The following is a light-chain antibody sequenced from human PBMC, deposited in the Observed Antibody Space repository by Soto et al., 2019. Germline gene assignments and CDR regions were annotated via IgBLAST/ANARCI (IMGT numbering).Light chain of an antibody. CDR2: EGS. CDR3: CSYAGSSTSYV. CDR1: SSDVGSYNL. J-gene: IGLJ1*01. Sequence: QSALTQPASVSGSPGPSITISCTGTSSDVGSYNLVSWYQQHPGKAPKLMIYEGSKRPSGVSNRFSGSKSGNTASLTISWLQAEDEADYYCCSYAGSSTSYVFGTGTKLTVL. V-gene: IGLV2-23*01.